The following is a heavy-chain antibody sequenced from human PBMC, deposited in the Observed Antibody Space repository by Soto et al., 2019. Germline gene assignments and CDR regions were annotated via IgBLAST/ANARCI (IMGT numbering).Heavy chain of an antibody. J-gene: IGHJ4*02. Sequence: ASVKVSCKASGYTFTGYYMHWVRQAPGQGLEWMGWINPNSGGTNYAQKFQGWVTMTRDTSISTAYMELSRLRSDDTAVYYCARDRRGSYSSGWYFFDYWGQGTLVTVSS. CDR2: INPNSGGT. CDR1: GYTFTGYY. D-gene: IGHD6-19*01. CDR3: ARDRRGSYSSGWYFFDY. V-gene: IGHV1-2*04.